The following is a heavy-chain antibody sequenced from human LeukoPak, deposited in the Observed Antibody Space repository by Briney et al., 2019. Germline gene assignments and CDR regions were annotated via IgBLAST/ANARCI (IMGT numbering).Heavy chain of an antibody. V-gene: IGHV3-21*01. J-gene: IGHJ2*01. D-gene: IGHD6-19*01. Sequence: GGSLRLSCAASGFTFSSYSMNWVRQAPGKGLEWVSSISSSSSYIYYADSVKGRFTISRDNAKNSLYLQMNSLRAEDTAVYYCASGYSSGWPGVRWYFDLWGRGTLVTVSS. CDR2: ISSSSSYI. CDR1: GFTFSSYS. CDR3: ASGYSSGWPGVRWYFDL.